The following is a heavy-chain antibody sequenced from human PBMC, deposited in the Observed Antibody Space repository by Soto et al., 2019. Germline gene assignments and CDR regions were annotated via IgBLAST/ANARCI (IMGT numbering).Heavy chain of an antibody. CDR3: ARVITISGVAQYPPWFDP. D-gene: IGHD3-3*01. V-gene: IGHV3-21*01. CDR2: ISSSRSYI. Sequence: GSLRLSCSASGVTFSSYSMNWVRHAPGNVLEWVSSISSSRSYIYYADSVKGRFTISRDNAKNSLYLQMTSLRAEDTAVYYCARVITISGVAQYPPWFDPWGQGTLVTVSS. J-gene: IGHJ5*02. CDR1: GVTFSSYS.